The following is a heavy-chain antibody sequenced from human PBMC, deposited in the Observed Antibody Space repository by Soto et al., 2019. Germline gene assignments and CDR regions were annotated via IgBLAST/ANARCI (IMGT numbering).Heavy chain of an antibody. CDR3: ARVTGTTFWGSFDI. CDR1: GHTFTSYG. CDR2: ISAYNGNT. V-gene: IGHV1-18*04. D-gene: IGHD1-20*01. Sequence: ASVKVSCKASGHTFTSYGISWVRQAPGQGLEWMGWISAYNGNTNYAQKLQGRVTMTTDTSTSTAYMELRSLRSDDTAVYYCARVTGTTFWGSFDIWGQGTMVTVSS. J-gene: IGHJ3*02.